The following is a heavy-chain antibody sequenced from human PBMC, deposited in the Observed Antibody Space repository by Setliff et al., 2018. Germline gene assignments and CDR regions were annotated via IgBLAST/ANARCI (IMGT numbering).Heavy chain of an antibody. J-gene: IGHJ6*03. CDR1: GGSISSSSYY. Sequence: SETLSLTCAVSGGSISSSSYYWGWISQPPGKGLEWIGRIYYSGSTYYNPSLKSRVTISVDTSKNQFSLKLSSVTAADTAVYYCARAEYYYGSGSFHPYYMDVWGQGTTVTVSS. CDR3: ARAEYYYGSGSFHPYYMDV. D-gene: IGHD3-10*01. V-gene: IGHV4-39*07. CDR2: IYYSGST.